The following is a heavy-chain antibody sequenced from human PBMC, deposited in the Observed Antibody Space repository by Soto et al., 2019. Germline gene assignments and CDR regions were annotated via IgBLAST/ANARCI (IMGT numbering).Heavy chain of an antibody. CDR2: IKQDGSEK. J-gene: IGHJ3*02. V-gene: IGHV3-7*01. Sequence: GGSLRLSCAASGFTFSSYWMSWVRQAPGKGLEWVANIKQDGSEKYYVDSVKGRFTISRDNAKNSLYLQMNSLRAEDTAVYYCARGYSSGWYDYDAFDIWGQGTMVTVSS. D-gene: IGHD6-19*01. CDR3: ARGYSSGWYDYDAFDI. CDR1: GFTFSSYW.